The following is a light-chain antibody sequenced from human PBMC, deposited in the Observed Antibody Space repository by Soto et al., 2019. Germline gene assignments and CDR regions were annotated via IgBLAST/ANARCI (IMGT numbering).Light chain of an antibody. CDR1: SSDVGAYNY. V-gene: IGLV2-8*01. CDR3: TSYAGSNIWV. J-gene: IGLJ3*02. CDR2: EVS. Sequence: QSALTQPPSASGSPGQSVTISCTGTSSDVGAYNYVSWYQQYPGKAPKLMIYEVSKRPSGVPDRFSGSKSGKTASLTVSGLQPEDEAGYHCTSYAGSNIWVFGGGTKVTVL.